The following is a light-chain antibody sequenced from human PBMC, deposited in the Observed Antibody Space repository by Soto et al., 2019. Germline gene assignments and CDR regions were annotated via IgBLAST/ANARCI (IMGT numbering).Light chain of an antibody. Sequence: EIVMTQSPATLSVSSGERATLSCRASESVNSNLAWYQQKPGQAPRLLMSGSSTRATGIPARFSGSGSGTDFTLSIISLQSEDFAVYYCQQYNKRPYTFGQGTKLEI. J-gene: IGKJ2*01. V-gene: IGKV3-15*01. CDR2: GSS. CDR1: ESVNSN. CDR3: QQYNKRPYT.